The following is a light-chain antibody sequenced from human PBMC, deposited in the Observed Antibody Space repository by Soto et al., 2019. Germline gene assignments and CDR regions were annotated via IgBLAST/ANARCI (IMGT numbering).Light chain of an antibody. CDR3: NSYTTSSTYV. J-gene: IGLJ1*01. V-gene: IGLV2-14*01. CDR2: DVS. CDR1: SSDVGGYNY. Sequence: LTQPASVSGSPGQPITIPCTGTSSDVGGYNYVSWYQQHPGKAPKVMIYDVSNRPSGVSNRFSGSKSGNTASLTISGLQAEDEADYYCNSYTTSSTYVFGTGTKVTVL.